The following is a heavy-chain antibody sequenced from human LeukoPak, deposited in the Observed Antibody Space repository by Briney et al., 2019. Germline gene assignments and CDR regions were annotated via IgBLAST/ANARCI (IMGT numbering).Heavy chain of an antibody. V-gene: IGHV4-30-2*01. CDR3: ARVGPASTPFYFDY. J-gene: IGHJ4*02. D-gene: IGHD2-2*02. CDR2: IYHSGST. CDR1: GGSISSGGYY. Sequence: SQTLSLTCTVSGGSISSGGYYWSWIRQPPGKGLEWIGYIYHSGSTYYNPSLKSRVTISVDRSKNQFSLKLSSVTAADTAVYYCARVGPASTPFYFDYWGQGTLVTVSS.